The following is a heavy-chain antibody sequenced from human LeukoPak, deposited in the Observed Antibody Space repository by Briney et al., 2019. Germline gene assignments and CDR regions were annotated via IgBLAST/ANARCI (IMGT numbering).Heavy chain of an antibody. V-gene: IGHV1-2*02. J-gene: IGHJ4*02. CDR3: ARALLDFWSGYYIDY. CDR2: INPNSGGT. D-gene: IGHD3-3*01. CDR1: GYTFTGYY. Sequence: GASVKVSCKASGYTFTGYYMHWVRQAPGQGLEWMGWINPNSGGTNYAQKFQGRVTMTRDTSISTAYMELSRLRSDDTAVYYCARALLDFWSGYYIDYWGQGTLATVSS.